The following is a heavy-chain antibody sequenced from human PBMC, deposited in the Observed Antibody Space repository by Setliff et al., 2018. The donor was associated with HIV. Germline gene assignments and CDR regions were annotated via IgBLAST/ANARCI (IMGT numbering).Heavy chain of an antibody. CDR2: ISGSGATT. CDR1: AFTFNIYA. D-gene: IGHD1-7*01. V-gene: IGHV3-23*01. J-gene: IGHJ6*03. CDR3: AKNTPSTINYPYYYNMDV. Sequence: GGSLRLSCAASAFTFNIYAMSWVRQAPGKGLEWVSGISGSGATTNYADSVKGRFTISRDNSKNTLYLQMSTLRDGDTALYYCAKNTPSTINYPYYYNMDVWGKGTTVTVSS.